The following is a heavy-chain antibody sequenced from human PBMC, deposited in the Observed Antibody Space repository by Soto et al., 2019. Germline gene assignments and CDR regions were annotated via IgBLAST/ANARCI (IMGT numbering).Heavy chain of an antibody. CDR1: GGSFSGYY. Sequence: VQLQQWGAGLLKPSETLSLTCAVYGGSFSGYYWSWIRQPPGKGLEWIGEINHSGSTNYNPSLKSRVTISVDTSKNQFYLKLSSVTAADTAVYYCARVCYYYDSSGYYSPYFDYWGQGTLVTVSP. V-gene: IGHV4-34*01. CDR3: ARVCYYYDSSGYYSPYFDY. D-gene: IGHD3-22*01. J-gene: IGHJ4*02. CDR2: INHSGST.